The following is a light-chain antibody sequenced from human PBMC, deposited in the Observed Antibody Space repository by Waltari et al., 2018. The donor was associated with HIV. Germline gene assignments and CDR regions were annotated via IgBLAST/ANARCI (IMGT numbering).Light chain of an antibody. V-gene: IGLV3-25*03. CDR3: QSADSSGTYWV. J-gene: IGLJ3*02. CDR1: ALPKQY. Sequence: SYELTQPPSVSVSPGQTARITCSGDALPKQYAYWYHQKPGQAPVLLIYKDTERPSGIPERFSGSSSGKTVTLTISGVQAEDEADYYCQSADSSGTYWVFGGGTKLTVL. CDR2: KDT.